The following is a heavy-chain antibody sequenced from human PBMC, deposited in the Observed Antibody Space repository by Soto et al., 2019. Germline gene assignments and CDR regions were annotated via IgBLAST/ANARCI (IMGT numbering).Heavy chain of an antibody. CDR3: ARDHVWFDP. Sequence: QVQLQESGPGLVKPSETLSLTCTVSGGSISSYYWSWIRQPPGKGLEWIGYIYYSGSTNYNPSLRXRXSXXVATSKHQCSLKLSAATAADTAEYYCARDHVWFDPWGQGTLVTVSS. V-gene: IGHV4-59*01. CDR2: IYYSGST. CDR1: GGSISSYY. J-gene: IGHJ5*02.